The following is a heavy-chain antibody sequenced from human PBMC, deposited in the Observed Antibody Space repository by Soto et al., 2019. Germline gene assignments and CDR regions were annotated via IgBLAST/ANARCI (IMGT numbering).Heavy chain of an antibody. CDR1: GGTFSNYA. V-gene: IGHV1-69*13. Sequence: ASVKVSCKASGGTFSNYAINWVRQAPGQGLEWMGGIIPIFGTAKYAQKFQGRVTITADESTSTVYMELNSLRSEDTAVYYCARVREMATIYFDYWGQGTLVTVSS. D-gene: IGHD5-12*01. J-gene: IGHJ4*02. CDR3: ARVREMATIYFDY. CDR2: IIPIFGTA.